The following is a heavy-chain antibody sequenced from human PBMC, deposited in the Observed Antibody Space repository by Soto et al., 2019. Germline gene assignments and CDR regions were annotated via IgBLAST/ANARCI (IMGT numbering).Heavy chain of an antibody. D-gene: IGHD3-22*01. CDR2: INSGGNT. Sequence: GGSLRLSCAASGFGVSNNYMSWVRQAPGKGLEWVSVINSGGNTYYADSVKGRFTISRDHSKNTLYLQMNSLRAEDTAVYYCVKGPVPIVVDLFDYWGQGTLVTVSS. V-gene: IGHV3-66*01. CDR3: VKGPVPIVVDLFDY. J-gene: IGHJ4*02. CDR1: GFGVSNNY.